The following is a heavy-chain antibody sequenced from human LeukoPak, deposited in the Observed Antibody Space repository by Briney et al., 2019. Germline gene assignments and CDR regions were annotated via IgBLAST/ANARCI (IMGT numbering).Heavy chain of an antibody. CDR2: ISGSGGST. CDR3: AKDREMATILLLDY. Sequence: PGGSLRLSCAASGFTFSSYAMSWVRQAPGKGLEWVSAISGSGGSTYYADSVKGRFTISRDNSKNTLYLQMNSLRAEDMAVYYCAKDREMATILLLDYWGQGTLVTVSP. J-gene: IGHJ4*02. CDR1: GFTFSSYA. D-gene: IGHD5-24*01. V-gene: IGHV3-23*01.